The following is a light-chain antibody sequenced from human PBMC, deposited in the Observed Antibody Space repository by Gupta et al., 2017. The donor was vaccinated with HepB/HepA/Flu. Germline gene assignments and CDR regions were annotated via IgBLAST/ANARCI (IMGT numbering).Light chain of an antibody. Sequence: IKMTQSPSSLSSSVGDRVTITCQASQDINNYLSWFQQKPGKPPKLLIYDASALDTGVPSRFTGSGSETFFSFTITILHPEDFATYYSQREDGHRISFGRGTKLEIK. CDR3: QREDGHRIS. CDR1: QDINNY. V-gene: IGKV1-33*01. J-gene: IGKJ4*01. CDR2: DAS.